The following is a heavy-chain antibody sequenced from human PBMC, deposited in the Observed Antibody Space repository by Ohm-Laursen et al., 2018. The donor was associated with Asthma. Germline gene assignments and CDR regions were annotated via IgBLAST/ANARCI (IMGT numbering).Heavy chain of an antibody. D-gene: IGHD2-8*01. CDR1: GFTFSDYY. J-gene: IGHJ5*02. CDR3: AKGSPRVTHNWFDP. Sequence: SLRLSCSASGFTFSDYYMSWIRQAPGKGLEWVAVISYDGSNKYYADSVKGRFTISRDNSKNTLYLQMNSLRAEDTAVYYCAKGSPRVTHNWFDPWGQGTLVTVSS. CDR2: ISYDGSNK. V-gene: IGHV3-30*18.